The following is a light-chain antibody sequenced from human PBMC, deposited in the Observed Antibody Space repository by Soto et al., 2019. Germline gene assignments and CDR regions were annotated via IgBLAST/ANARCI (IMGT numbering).Light chain of an antibody. V-gene: IGLV2-8*01. J-gene: IGLJ1*01. CDR2: ELN. CDR3: SSYAGSNNYV. Sequence: QSALTQPPSASGSPEQSVTISCTGTSSDVGGYNFVSWYQQHPGKAPKLMIYELNKRPSGVPDRFSGSKSGNTASLTVSGLQAEDEADYYCSSYAGSNNYVFGTGTKLTVL. CDR1: SSDVGGYNF.